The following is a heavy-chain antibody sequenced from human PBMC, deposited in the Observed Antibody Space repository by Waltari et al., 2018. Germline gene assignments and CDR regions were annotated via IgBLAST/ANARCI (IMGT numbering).Heavy chain of an antibody. D-gene: IGHD3-3*01. CDR1: GGSISSYY. CDR3: ARDLDPAPYYYGMDV. J-gene: IGHJ6*02. V-gene: IGHV4-59*01. CDR2: IYYSGST. Sequence: QVQLQESGPGLVKPSETLSLNCTVSGGSISSYYWSWIRQPPGKGLAWIGYIYYSGSTNYNPSLKSRVTISVDTSKNQFSLKLSSVTAADTAVYYCARDLDPAPYYYGMDVWGQGTTVTVSS.